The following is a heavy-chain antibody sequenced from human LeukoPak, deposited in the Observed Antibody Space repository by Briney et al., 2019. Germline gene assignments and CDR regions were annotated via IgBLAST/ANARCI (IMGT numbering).Heavy chain of an antibody. CDR2: IYPGDSDT. V-gene: IGHV5-51*01. CDR3: ARQKWGVAAGFFDY. CDR1: GYTFTSYG. D-gene: IGHD6-13*01. Sequence: KVSCKASGYTFTSYGISWVRQAPGQGLEWMGIIYPGDSDTRYSPSFQGQVTISADKSISTAYLQWSSLKASDTAMYYCARQKWGVAAGFFDYWGQGTLVTVSS. J-gene: IGHJ4*02.